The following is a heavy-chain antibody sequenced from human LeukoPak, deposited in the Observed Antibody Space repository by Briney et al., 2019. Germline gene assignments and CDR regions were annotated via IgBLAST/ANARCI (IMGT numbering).Heavy chain of an antibody. CDR3: ARDRYDILTGVTADC. CDR2: ISSSSSYI. Sequence: GGSLRLSCAASGFTFSSYSMNWVRQAPGKGLEWVSSISSSSSYIYYADSVKGRFTISRDNAKNSLYLQMNSLRAEDTAVYYCARDRYDILTGVTADCWGQGTLVTVSS. D-gene: IGHD3-9*01. CDR1: GFTFSSYS. J-gene: IGHJ4*02. V-gene: IGHV3-21*01.